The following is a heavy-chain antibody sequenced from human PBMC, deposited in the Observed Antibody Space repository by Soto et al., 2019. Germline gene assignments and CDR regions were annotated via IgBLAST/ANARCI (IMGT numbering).Heavy chain of an antibody. CDR1: GFTFSSYW. CDR3: ARDWSGYFHYYYYYGMDV. J-gene: IGHJ6*02. CDR2: INSDGSST. D-gene: IGHD3-3*01. V-gene: IGHV3-74*01. Sequence: HPGGSLRLSCAASGFTFSSYWMHWVRQAPGKGLVWVSRINSDGSSTSYADSVKGRFTISRDNAKNTLYLQMNSLRAEDTAVYYCARDWSGYFHYYYYYGMDVWGQGTTVTVSS.